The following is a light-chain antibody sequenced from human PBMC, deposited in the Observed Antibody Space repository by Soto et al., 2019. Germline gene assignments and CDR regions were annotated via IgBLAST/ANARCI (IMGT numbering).Light chain of an antibody. CDR3: SSYTSSSTPYV. CDR2: DVS. V-gene: IGLV2-14*01. Sequence: QSALTQPASVYGSPGQSITISCTGTSSDVGGYNYVSWYQQHPGKAPKLMIYDVSNRPSGVSNRFSGSKSGNTASRTISGLQAEDEADYYCSSYTSSSTPYVFGTGTKVTVL. J-gene: IGLJ1*01. CDR1: SSDVGGYNY.